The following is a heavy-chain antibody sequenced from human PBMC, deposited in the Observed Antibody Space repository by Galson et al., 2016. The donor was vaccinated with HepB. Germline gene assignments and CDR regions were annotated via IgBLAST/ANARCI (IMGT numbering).Heavy chain of an antibody. CDR2: IKQDGSEK. J-gene: IGHJ4*02. D-gene: IGHD2-15*01. V-gene: IGHV3-7*01. CDR1: GFTFRTYW. Sequence: SLRLSCAASGFTFRTYWMSWVRQAPGKGLEWVANIKQDGSEKYYVDSVKGRFTISRDNANNLLYLQMNSLRVDDAAVYYCARDSEWWDWGQGTRVTASS. CDR3: ARDSEWWD.